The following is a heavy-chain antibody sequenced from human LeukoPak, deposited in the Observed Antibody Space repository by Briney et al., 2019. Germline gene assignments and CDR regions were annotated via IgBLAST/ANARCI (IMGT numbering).Heavy chain of an antibody. CDR1: GFTFSSYA. V-gene: IGHV3-30-3*01. J-gene: IGHJ4*02. CDR3: AREGYSSGAFDY. CDR2: ISYDGSNK. D-gene: IGHD6-19*01. Sequence: GRFLRLSCAASGFTFSSYAMHWVRQAPGKGLEWVAVISYDGSNKYYADSVKGRFTISRDNSKNTLYLQMNSLRAEDTAVYYCAREGYSSGAFDYWGQGTLVTVSS.